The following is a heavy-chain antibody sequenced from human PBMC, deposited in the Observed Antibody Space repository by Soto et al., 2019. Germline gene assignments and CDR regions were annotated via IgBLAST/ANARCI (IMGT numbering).Heavy chain of an antibody. J-gene: IGHJ1*01. V-gene: IGHV4-39*01. Sequence: QVQLLESGPGLVKPSETLSLTCTVSGGSISSSSDYWSWLRQAPGKGLEWIGTIYNSGNTYYNPAINSRVTTSVDTSRNQFSLKLTSVTAADTAVYYCARPYPVYHSGWGEYFQQWGQGTLVTVSS. CDR2: IYNSGNT. CDR3: ARPYPVYHSGWGEYFQQ. CDR1: GGSISSSSDY. D-gene: IGHD5-12*01.